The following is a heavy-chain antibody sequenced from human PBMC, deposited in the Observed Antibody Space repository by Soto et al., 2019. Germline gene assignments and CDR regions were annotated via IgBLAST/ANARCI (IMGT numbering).Heavy chain of an antibody. J-gene: IGHJ5*02. CDR2: MNPNSGNT. Sequence: QVQLVQSGAEVKKPGASVKVSCKASGYTFTSYDINWVRQATGQGLEWMGWMNPNSGNTGYAQKFQGRVTMTRNTSISTAYLELRSLRSEDSAVYYCARRDNCIRMVAPSRTRWFDPWGQGFLVTVS. V-gene: IGHV1-8*01. CDR1: GYTFTSYD. CDR3: ARRDNCIRMVAPSRTRWFDP. D-gene: IGHD1-1*01.